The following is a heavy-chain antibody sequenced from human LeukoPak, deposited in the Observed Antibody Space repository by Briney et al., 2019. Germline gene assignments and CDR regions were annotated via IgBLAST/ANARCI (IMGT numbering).Heavy chain of an antibody. J-gene: IGHJ3*02. Sequence: SETLSLTCAVSGGSISSSNWWSWVRQPPGKGLEWIGEIYHSGSTNYNPSLKSRVTISVDKSKNQFSLKLSSVTAADTAVYYCARRFRRVVTDAFDIWGQGTMVTVSS. CDR1: GGSISSSNW. D-gene: IGHD2-15*01. V-gene: IGHV4-4*02. CDR2: IYHSGST. CDR3: ARRFRRVVTDAFDI.